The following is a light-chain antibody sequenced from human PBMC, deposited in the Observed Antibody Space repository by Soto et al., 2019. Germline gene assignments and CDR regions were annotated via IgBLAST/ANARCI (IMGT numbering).Light chain of an antibody. J-gene: IGKJ4*01. CDR3: QQRSNWHLT. Sequence: EIVLTQSPATQSLSPGERATLSCRASQSVSSYLAWYQQKPGQAPRLLIYDASNRATGIPARFSGSGSGKDFTLTISSLEPEDFAVYYCQQRSNWHLTFGGGTQVEIK. V-gene: IGKV3-11*01. CDR1: QSVSSY. CDR2: DAS.